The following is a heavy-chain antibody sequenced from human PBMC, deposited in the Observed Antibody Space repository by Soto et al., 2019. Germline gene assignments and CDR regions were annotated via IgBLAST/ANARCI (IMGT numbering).Heavy chain of an antibody. CDR2: ITWNNDRI. Sequence: EVQLIESGGGLVQPGRSLRLSCAASGFTFEDFDMHWVRQPPGKGLEWVSTITWNNDRIAYADSVRGRVSISRDNAKKSLYLQMNSLRPEDTALYYRVKDRGWNYNFDYWGQGTLVTVSS. V-gene: IGHV3-9*01. CDR1: GFTFEDFD. D-gene: IGHD1-7*01. CDR3: VKDRGWNYNFDY. J-gene: IGHJ4*02.